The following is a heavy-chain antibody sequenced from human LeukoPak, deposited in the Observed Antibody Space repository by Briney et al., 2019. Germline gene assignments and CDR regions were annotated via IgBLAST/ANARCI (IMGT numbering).Heavy chain of an antibody. J-gene: IGHJ6*03. CDR3: ARDLRYSSGWSASGMDV. D-gene: IGHD6-19*01. V-gene: IGHV3-21*01. Sequence: GGSLRLSCAASGFTFSNYSMNWVRQAPGKGLEWVSSISSSSSYIYYADSVKGRFTISRDNAKNSLYLQMNSLRAEDTAVYYCARDLRYSSGWSASGMDVWGKGTTVTISS. CDR1: GFTFSNYS. CDR2: ISSSSSYI.